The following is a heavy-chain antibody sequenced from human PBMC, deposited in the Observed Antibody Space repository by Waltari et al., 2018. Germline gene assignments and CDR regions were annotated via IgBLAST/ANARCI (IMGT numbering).Heavy chain of an antibody. D-gene: IGHD3-22*01. V-gene: IGHV3-30*04. CDR2: ISDDGNHK. J-gene: IGHJ3*01. Sequence: QVHLVESGGGVVQPGSSLRLSCAASGFPFRRPAGHWVRQAPAKGLEWVAVISDDGNHKYYTDSVKGRFTVSRDDSKSTLYLQMNSLRRDDTAVYFCARDPPHDGTGYSSAFDFWGQGTRVTVSS. CDR3: ARDPPHDGTGYSSAFDF. CDR1: GFPFRRPA.